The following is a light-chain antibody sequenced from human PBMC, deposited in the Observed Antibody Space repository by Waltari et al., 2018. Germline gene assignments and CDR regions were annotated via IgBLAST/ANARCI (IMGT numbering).Light chain of an antibody. CDR1: KLGDKY. Sequence: SYELTQPPSVSVSPGQTASITCSGDKLGDKYVCWYQQKPGQSPVLVIYQDNKRPSGIPERFSGSNSGNTATLTISGTQAMDETDYYCQAWDISTVFGGGTKLTVL. J-gene: IGLJ2*01. V-gene: IGLV3-1*01. CDR3: QAWDISTV. CDR2: QDN.